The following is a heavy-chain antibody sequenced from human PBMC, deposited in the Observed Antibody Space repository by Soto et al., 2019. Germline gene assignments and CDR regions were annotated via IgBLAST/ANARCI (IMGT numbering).Heavy chain of an antibody. D-gene: IGHD3-16*01. V-gene: IGHV1-3*01. CDR3: ERDWVKFDY. CDR1: GYTFTNYA. CDR2: INSDNGNT. J-gene: IGHJ4*02. Sequence: ASVKVSCKASGYTFTNYAIHWVRQAPGQSLEWMGWINSDNGNTKYLQKFQGRATITRDTSASTAYMELSSLRSEDTPVYYCERDWVKFDYWGQGTPVTVSS.